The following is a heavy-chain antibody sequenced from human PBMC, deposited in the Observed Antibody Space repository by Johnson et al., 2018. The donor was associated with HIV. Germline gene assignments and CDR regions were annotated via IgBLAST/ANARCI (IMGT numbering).Heavy chain of an antibody. Sequence: VQLVESGGGLVQPGGSLRLSCAASGFTVSSNYMSWVRQAPGKGLEWASVIYSGGSTYYADSVKGRFTLSRDNSTNTLYLQMNSLRAEDTAVYYCTTLITIFGVVTLDGFDIWGQGTMVTVSS. D-gene: IGHD3-3*01. J-gene: IGHJ3*02. CDR1: GFTVSSNY. CDR3: TTLITIFGVVTLDGFDI. CDR2: IYSGGST. V-gene: IGHV3-66*04.